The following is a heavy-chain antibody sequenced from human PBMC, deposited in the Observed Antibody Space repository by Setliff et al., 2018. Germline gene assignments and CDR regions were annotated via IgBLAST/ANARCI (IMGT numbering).Heavy chain of an antibody. CDR2: IKQDGSEK. V-gene: IGHV3-7*03. J-gene: IGHJ6*03. CDR1: GFTFSNYC. D-gene: IGHD6-19*01. CDR3: AREIGYSSDYFHYYYYYYMDV. Sequence: GGSLRLSCAGSGFTFSNYCMSWVRQAPGKGLEWVANIKQDGSEKYYVDSVKGRFTISRDNAKNSLYLQMDSLRAEDTAVYYCAREIGYSSDYFHYYYYYYMDVWGKGTTVTVSS.